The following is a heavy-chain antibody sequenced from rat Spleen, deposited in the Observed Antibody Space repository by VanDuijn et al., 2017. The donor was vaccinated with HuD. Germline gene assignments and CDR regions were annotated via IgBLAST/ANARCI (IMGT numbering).Heavy chain of an antibody. Sequence: EVQLVESGGGLVQPGRSMKLSCAASGFIFSTFPMAWVRQAPAKGLEWVATVSSNGNNIYYRDSVKGRFTISRDNAKSTLYLQMNSLRSEDTATYYCAMGSHYFDVPYYYEYWGQGVMVTVSS. J-gene: IGHJ2*01. V-gene: IGHV5-46*01. D-gene: IGHD1-12*02. CDR1: GFIFSTFP. CDR2: VSSNGNNI. CDR3: AMGSHYFDVPYYYEY.